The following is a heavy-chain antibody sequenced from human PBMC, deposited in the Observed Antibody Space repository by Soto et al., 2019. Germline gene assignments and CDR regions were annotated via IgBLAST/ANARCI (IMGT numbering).Heavy chain of an antibody. CDR1: GYTFTSYG. Sequence: SVKVSCKASGYTFTSYGISWVRQAPGQGLEWMGGIIPIFGTANYAQKFQGRVTITADESTSTAYMELSSLRSEDTAVYYCARDIGGYSGYDGMDVWGQGTTVTVSS. V-gene: IGHV1-69*13. CDR2: IIPIFGTA. D-gene: IGHD5-12*01. CDR3: ARDIGGYSGYDGMDV. J-gene: IGHJ6*02.